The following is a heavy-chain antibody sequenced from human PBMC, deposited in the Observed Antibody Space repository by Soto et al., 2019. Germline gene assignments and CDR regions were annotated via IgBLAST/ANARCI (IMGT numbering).Heavy chain of an antibody. J-gene: IGHJ4*02. D-gene: IGHD6-6*01. CDR1: GFTFSSYS. CDR2: ISSSSSYI. V-gene: IGHV3-21*01. CDR3: AREGRSSSAFDY. Sequence: ESGGGLVKPGGSLRLSCAASGFTFSSYSMNWVRQAPGKGLEWVSSISSSSSYIYYADSVKGRFTISRDNAKNSLYLQMNSLRAEDTAVYYCAREGRSSSAFDYWGQGTLVTVSS.